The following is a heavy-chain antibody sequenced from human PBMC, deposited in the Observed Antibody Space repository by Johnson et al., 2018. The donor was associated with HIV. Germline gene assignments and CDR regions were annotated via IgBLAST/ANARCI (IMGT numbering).Heavy chain of an antibody. V-gene: IGHV3-9*01. Sequence: VQLVESGGGLVQPGRSLRLSCAASGFTFDDYAMHWVRQAPGKGLEWVSGISWNSGSIGYADSVKGRFTISRDNSKNTLYLQMNSLRIEDTAVYYCAKVRSSSWYDAFDIWGQGTMVIVSS. J-gene: IGHJ3*02. CDR2: ISWNSGSI. CDR3: AKVRSSSWYDAFDI. CDR1: GFTFDDYA. D-gene: IGHD6-13*01.